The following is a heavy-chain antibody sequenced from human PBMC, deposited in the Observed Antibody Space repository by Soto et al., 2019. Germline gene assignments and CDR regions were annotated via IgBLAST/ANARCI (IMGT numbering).Heavy chain of an antibody. CDR3: ARRSTVTTLKRAFDY. Sequence: SQTLSLTCAISGDSVSSNSAAWNWIRQSPSRGLEWLGRTYYRSRWYNDYAVSVKSRITVNPDTSKNQFSLHLNSVTPADTAVYYCARRSTVTTLKRAFDYWGQGTLVTVSS. J-gene: IGHJ4*02. D-gene: IGHD4-4*01. CDR1: GDSVSSNSAA. V-gene: IGHV6-1*01. CDR2: TYYRSRWYN.